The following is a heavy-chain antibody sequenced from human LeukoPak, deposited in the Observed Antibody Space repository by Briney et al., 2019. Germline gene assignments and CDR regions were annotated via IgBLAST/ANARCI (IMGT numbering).Heavy chain of an antibody. Sequence: SETLSLTCTVSGGSISIYYWSWIRQPPGKGLEWIGYIYYSGSTNYNPSLKSRVTISVDTSKNQFSLKLSSVTAADTAVYYCARDYGGAAAADWGQGTLVTVSS. V-gene: IGHV4-59*12. CDR1: GGSISIYY. J-gene: IGHJ4*02. CDR3: ARDYGGAAAAD. CDR2: IYYSGST. D-gene: IGHD6-13*01.